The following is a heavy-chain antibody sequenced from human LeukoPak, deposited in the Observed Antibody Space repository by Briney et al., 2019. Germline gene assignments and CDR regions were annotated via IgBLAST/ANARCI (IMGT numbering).Heavy chain of an antibody. V-gene: IGHV3-48*04. CDR3: TRGGKYSTLDF. CDR2: ITSRSGTI. J-gene: IGHJ4*02. D-gene: IGHD2-8*02. Sequence: GGSLRLSCAASGFTFNDYPMNWVRQPPGKGLEWVSYITSRSGTIYYSDSVKGRFSISRDNAKNSLYLQMSSLRVDDTAVYYCTRGGKYSTLDFWGQGALVTVSS. CDR1: GFTFNDYP.